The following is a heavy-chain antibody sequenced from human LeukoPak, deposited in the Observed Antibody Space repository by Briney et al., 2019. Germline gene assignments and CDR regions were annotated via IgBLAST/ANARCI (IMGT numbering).Heavy chain of an antibody. CDR3: ARGYWNFDN. CDR2: ISGSGGST. V-gene: IGHV3-23*01. D-gene: IGHD1-1*01. CDR1: GFTFSSYG. Sequence: GGSLRLSCAASGFTFSSYGMSWVRQAPGKGLEWVSAISGSGGSTYYADSVKGRFTISRDNAKNSLYLQMNSLRVEDRAVYYCARGYWNFDNWGQGTLVSVSS. J-gene: IGHJ4*02.